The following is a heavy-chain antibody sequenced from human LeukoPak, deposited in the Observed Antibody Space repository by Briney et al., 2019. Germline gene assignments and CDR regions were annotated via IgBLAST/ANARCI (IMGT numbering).Heavy chain of an antibody. V-gene: IGHV1-2*02. D-gene: IGHD3-22*01. CDR2: INPYTGDA. J-gene: IGHJ4*02. CDR1: GYTFTENY. Sequence: GASVKVSCKASGYTFTENYIHWVRQAPGHGLEWMVLINPYTGDANYTEKFQGRVTMTRDTSVSTAYMHLSRLRSDDTAVYYCARGKSGFSPWGQGTPVTVSS. CDR3: ARGKSGFSP.